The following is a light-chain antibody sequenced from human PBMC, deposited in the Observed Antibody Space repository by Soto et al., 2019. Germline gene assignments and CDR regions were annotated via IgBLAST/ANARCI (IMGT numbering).Light chain of an antibody. V-gene: IGKV3-15*01. Sequence: EIVMTQSPGTLSVSPGERAILSCRASQSVSSNLAWYQQKPGQTPRLLIYGASTRATGIPARFSGSGSGTDFTLTISSLQSEDFAVYCCQQYNNWPPFTFGPGTKVDIK. CDR1: QSVSSN. CDR3: QQYNNWPPFT. CDR2: GAS. J-gene: IGKJ3*01.